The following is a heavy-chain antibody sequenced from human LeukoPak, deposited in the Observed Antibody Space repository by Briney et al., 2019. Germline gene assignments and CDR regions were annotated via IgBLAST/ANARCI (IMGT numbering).Heavy chain of an antibody. CDR1: GFTFSSYS. Sequence: GGSLRLSCAASGFTFSSYSMNWVRQAPGKGLEWVSCISSSSSTIYYADSVKGRFTISRDNAKNSLYLQMNSLRAEDTAVYYCARDLPDLYSSGWTSFDYWGQGTLVTVSS. V-gene: IGHV3-48*01. J-gene: IGHJ4*02. CDR2: ISSSSSTI. CDR3: ARDLPDLYSSGWTSFDY. D-gene: IGHD6-19*01.